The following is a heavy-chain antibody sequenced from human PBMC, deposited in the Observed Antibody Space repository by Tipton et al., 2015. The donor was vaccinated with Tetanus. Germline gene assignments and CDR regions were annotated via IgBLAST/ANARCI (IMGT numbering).Heavy chain of an antibody. CDR2: INQDVSER. J-gene: IGHJ5*01. V-gene: IGHV3-7*01. D-gene: IGHD3-16*01. Sequence: SLRLSCAASGFSFASYWMSWVRQIPGKGLEWVANINQDVSERYYVDSVKGRFTISRDNAKNSLYLQMNSLRGDDTAVYYCPRDPSKIYYVPDNWFAPWGQGTLVIVSS. CDR1: GFSFASYW. CDR3: PRDPSKIYYVPDNWFAP.